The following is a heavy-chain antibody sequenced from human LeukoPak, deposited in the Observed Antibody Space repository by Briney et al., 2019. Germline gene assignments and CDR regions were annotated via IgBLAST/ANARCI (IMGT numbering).Heavy chain of an antibody. J-gene: IGHJ4*02. Sequence: PGGSLRLSCAASGFTFSSYGMHWVRQAPGKGLEWVAVISYDGSNKYYADSVKGRFTISRDNSKNTLYLQMNSLRAEDTAVYYCARGSSGWYGRDYFDYWGQGTLVTVSS. CDR2: ISYDGSNK. CDR1: GFTFSSYG. V-gene: IGHV3-30*03. CDR3: ARGSSGWYGRDYFDY. D-gene: IGHD6-19*01.